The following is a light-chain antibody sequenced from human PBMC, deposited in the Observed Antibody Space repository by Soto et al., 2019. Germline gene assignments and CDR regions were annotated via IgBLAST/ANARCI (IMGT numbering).Light chain of an antibody. CDR3: SSYAGSNNRYV. CDR2: DVS. V-gene: IGLV2-8*01. CDR1: SSDVGGYNY. Sequence: QSALTQPPSASGSPGQSVTISCTGTSSDVGGYNYVSWYQQHPGKAPKLMIYDVSKRPSGVPDRFSGSKSGNTASLTVSVLQAEDEAEYYCSSYAGSNNRYVFGTGTKVTVL. J-gene: IGLJ1*01.